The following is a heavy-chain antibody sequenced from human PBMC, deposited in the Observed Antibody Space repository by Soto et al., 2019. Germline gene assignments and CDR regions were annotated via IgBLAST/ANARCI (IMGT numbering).Heavy chain of an antibody. V-gene: IGHV4-39*02. D-gene: IGHD1-26*01. CDR2: IYYSGAT. CDR3: AGLAYSGYLQT. CDR1: GDSISTSSYY. J-gene: IGHJ1*01. Sequence: PSETLSPTCDVYGDSISTSSYYWGWIRQPPGKGLEWIASIYYSGATYYNPSLQSRVTISVDTSNNRFSLTLSSLTAADTAVYFCAGLAYSGYLQTWGQGSLVTVSS.